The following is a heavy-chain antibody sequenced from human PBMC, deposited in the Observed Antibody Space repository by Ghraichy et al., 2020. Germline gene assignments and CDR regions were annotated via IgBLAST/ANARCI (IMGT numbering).Heavy chain of an antibody. Sequence: SETLSLTCTVSGGSISSGGYYWSWIRQHPGKGLEWIGYIYYSGSTYYNPSLKSRVTISVDTSKNQVSLKLSSVTAADTAVYYCARDRRYCSGGSCLYYYYGMDVWGQGTTVTVSS. CDR1: GGSISSGGYY. CDR3: ARDRRYCSGGSCLYYYYGMDV. V-gene: IGHV4-31*03. D-gene: IGHD2-15*01. CDR2: IYYSGST. J-gene: IGHJ6*02.